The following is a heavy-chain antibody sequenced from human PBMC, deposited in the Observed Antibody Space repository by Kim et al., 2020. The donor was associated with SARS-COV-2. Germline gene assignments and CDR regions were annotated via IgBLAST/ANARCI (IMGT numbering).Heavy chain of an antibody. J-gene: IGHJ4*02. CDR1: GFTFDDYA. CDR2: ISWYSGSI. CDR3: AKDIGYSSGLIDY. D-gene: IGHD6-19*01. Sequence: GGSLRLSCAVSGFTFDDYAMHWVRQAPGKGLEWVSGISWYSGSIGYTDSVKGRFTISRDNAKNSLYLQMHSLRAEDTALYYCAKDIGYSSGLIDYWGQGTLVTVSS. V-gene: IGHV3-9*01.